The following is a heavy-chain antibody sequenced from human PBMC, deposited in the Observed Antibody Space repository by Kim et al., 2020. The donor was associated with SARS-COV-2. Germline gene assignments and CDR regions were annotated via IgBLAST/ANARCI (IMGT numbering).Heavy chain of an antibody. CDR2: IKSSSDGGTT. CDR1: GFTFSHAW. V-gene: IGHV3-15*01. D-gene: IGHD1-26*01. J-gene: IGHJ4*01. Sequence: GGSLRLSCAVSGFTFSHAWMTWVRQAPGKGLEWVGHIKSSSDGGTTDYATPVKGRFTISRDDSKNLVFLQMNSLKTEDTALYYCTTDAGATHYLDSWGHGTLVSVSS. CDR3: TTDAGATHYLDS.